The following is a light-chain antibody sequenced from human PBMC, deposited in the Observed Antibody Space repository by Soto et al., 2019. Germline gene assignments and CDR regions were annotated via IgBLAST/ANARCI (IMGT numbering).Light chain of an antibody. CDR1: QSVGRS. J-gene: IGKJ1*01. Sequence: VMTQSAANLSVSPGQIPPRPCGASQSVGRSLAWYQQKPGQAARLLIYAASTRATGIPARFCGSGSGTEFTLTISSLQSEDFAVYYCQQYNNWPVFGQGTKVDI. CDR3: QQYNNWPV. V-gene: IGKV3-15*01. CDR2: AAS.